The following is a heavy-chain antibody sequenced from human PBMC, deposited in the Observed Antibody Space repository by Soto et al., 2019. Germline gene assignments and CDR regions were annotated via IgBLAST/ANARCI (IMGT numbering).Heavy chain of an antibody. Sequence: PGGSLRLSCAASGFTFSSYLMSWVRQSPGKGLEWVANVNGDGSDTYYVDSVKGRFTISRDNANNSLYLQMNSLRAEDTAVYYCATSAAAPGNYWGQGTLVTVSS. D-gene: IGHD6-13*01. CDR3: ATSAAAPGNY. J-gene: IGHJ4*02. CDR2: VNGDGSDT. CDR1: GFTFSSYL. V-gene: IGHV3-7*01.